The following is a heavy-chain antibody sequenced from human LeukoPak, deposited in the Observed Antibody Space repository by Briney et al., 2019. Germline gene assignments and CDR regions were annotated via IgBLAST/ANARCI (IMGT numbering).Heavy chain of an antibody. J-gene: IGHJ4*02. CDR2: IKQDGSEK. CDR3: ARDLYISVSPYYDFWSGYYRTSYFDY. D-gene: IGHD3-3*01. CDR1: GFTFSSYW. V-gene: IGHV3-7*01. Sequence: GGSLRLSCAASGFTFSSYWMSWVRQAPGKGLERVANIKQDGSEKYYVDSVKGRFTISRDNAKNSLYLQMNSLRAEDTAVYYCARDLYISVSPYYDFWSGYYRTSYFDYWGQGTLVTVSS.